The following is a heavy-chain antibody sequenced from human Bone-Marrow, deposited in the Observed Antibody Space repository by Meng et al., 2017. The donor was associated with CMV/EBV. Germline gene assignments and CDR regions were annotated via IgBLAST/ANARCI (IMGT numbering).Heavy chain of an antibody. V-gene: IGHV3-53*01. Sequence: CAASGFTVSSNYMTWVRQHPGKGLEWVSSIYSGGSTYYADSVKGRFTISRDNSKNTLYLQMNSLAAEDTAIYYCARVNRAAQYDWFDPWGPGTLVTVSS. D-gene: IGHD6-25*01. CDR3: ARVNRAAQYDWFDP. CDR2: IYSGGST. J-gene: IGHJ5*02. CDR1: GFTVSSNY.